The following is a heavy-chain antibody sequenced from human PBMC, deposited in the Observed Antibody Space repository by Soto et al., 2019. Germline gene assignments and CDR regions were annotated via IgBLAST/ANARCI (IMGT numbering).Heavy chain of an antibody. CDR2: INTYNGNT. V-gene: IGHV1-18*01. D-gene: IGHD3-10*01. J-gene: IGHJ5*02. CDR1: GYTFTTYG. Sequence: QVQLVQSGAEVKKPGASVKVSCKASGYTFTTYGISWVRQAPGQGLEWMGWINTYNGNTNYAQELQGRVTMTTDTSTSTAYMELRSLRSDDTAVYYCARDMDRGVIDWFDPWGQGTLVTVSS. CDR3: ARDMDRGVIDWFDP.